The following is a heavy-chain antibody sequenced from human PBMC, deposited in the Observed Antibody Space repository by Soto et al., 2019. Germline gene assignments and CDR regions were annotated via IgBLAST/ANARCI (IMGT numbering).Heavy chain of an antibody. CDR1: GFTFSSYA. D-gene: IGHD7-27*01. J-gene: IGHJ5*01. Sequence: EVQLLESGGGLVQPGGSLRLSCAASGFTFSSYAMSWVRQAPGKGLEWVSAISGSGGSTYYADSVKGRFTISRDNAKNTLYLQMNCLRAADTAVYYCAKDQHRDVQWGFDSWGQGTLVTVSS. V-gene: IGHV3-23*01. CDR3: AKDQHRDVQWGFDS. CDR2: ISGSGGST.